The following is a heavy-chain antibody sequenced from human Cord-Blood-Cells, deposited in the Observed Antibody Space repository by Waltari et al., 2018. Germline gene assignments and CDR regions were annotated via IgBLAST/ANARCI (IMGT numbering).Heavy chain of an antibody. V-gene: IGHV4-34*01. CDR3: ARGGHVWGSFVY. D-gene: IGHD3-16*01. J-gene: IGHJ4*02. CDR2: INHSGST. Sequence: QVQLQQWGAGLLKPSETLSLTCAVYGGSFSGYYWSWIRQPPGKGLEWIGEINHSGSTNYHPSLKSRVTISVDTSKNQFSLKLSSVTAADTAVYYCARGGHVWGSFVYWGQGTLVTVSS. CDR1: GGSFSGYY.